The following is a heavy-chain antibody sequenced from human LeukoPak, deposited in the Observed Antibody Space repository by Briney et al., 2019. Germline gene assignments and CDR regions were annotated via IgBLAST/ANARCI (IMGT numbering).Heavy chain of an antibody. CDR3: ARGLVVLAATSWAFDI. CDR2: MNPNSGNT. J-gene: IGHJ3*02. V-gene: IGHV1-8*01. CDR1: GYTFTSYD. D-gene: IGHD2-15*01. Sequence: ASVKVSCKASGYTFTSYDINWVRQATGQGLEWMGWMNPNSGNTGYAQEFQGRVTMTRNTSISTAYMELSSLRSEDTAVYYCARGLVVLAATSWAFDIWGHGTMVTVSS.